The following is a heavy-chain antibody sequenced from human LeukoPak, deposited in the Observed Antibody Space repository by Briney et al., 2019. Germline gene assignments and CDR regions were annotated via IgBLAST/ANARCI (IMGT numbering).Heavy chain of an antibody. CDR3: VNRYYYDSSGYLLDY. J-gene: IGHJ4*02. CDR2: ISYDGSNK. CDR1: GFTFSSYA. D-gene: IGHD3-22*01. V-gene: IGHV3-30-3*01. Sequence: GGSLRLSCAASGFTFSSYAMHWVRQAPGKGLEWVAVISYDGSNKYYADSVKGRFTISRDNSKNTLYLQMNSLRAEDTAVYYCVNRYYYDSSGYLLDYWGQGTLVTVSS.